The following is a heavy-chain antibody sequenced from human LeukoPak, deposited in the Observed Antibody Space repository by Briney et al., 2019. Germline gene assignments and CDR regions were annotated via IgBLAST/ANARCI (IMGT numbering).Heavy chain of an antibody. D-gene: IGHD2-15*01. V-gene: IGHV4-4*07. CDR2: IYTSGST. CDR3: AREKIVVVVAAPGYYYYMDV. J-gene: IGHJ6*03. CDR1: GGSISSYY. Sequence: SETLSLTRTVSGGSISSYYWSWIRQPAGKGLEWIGRIYTSGSTNYNPSLKSRVTISVDKSKNQFSLKLSSVTAADTAVYYCAREKIVVVVAAPGYYYYMDVWGKGTTVTVSS.